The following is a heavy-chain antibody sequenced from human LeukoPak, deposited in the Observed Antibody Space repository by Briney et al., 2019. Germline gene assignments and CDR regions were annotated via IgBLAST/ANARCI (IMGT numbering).Heavy chain of an antibody. V-gene: IGHV1-2*02. Sequence: ASVKVSCKASGYTFTRYYMHWVRQAPGQGLEWMGWINPNSGGTNYAQKFQGRVTMTRDTSISTGYMELSRLRSDDTAVYYCATLVIAVAGGFGDYWGQGTLVTVSS. J-gene: IGHJ4*02. CDR2: INPNSGGT. CDR3: ATLVIAVAGGFGDY. D-gene: IGHD6-19*01. CDR1: GYTFTRYY.